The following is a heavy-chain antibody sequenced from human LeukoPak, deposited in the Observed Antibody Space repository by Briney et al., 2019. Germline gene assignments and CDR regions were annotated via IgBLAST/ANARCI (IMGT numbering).Heavy chain of an antibody. V-gene: IGHV3-23*01. J-gene: IGHJ4*02. D-gene: IGHD3-22*01. CDR2: ISGSGGST. Sequence: GGSLRLSCAASGFTFSSYAMSWVRQAPGKGLEWVSAISGSGGSTYYADSVKGRYTISRDNSKNTLYLQMSSLRAEDTAVYYCAKDHLRYYYDSSGYYPAFDYWGQGTLVTVSS. CDR1: GFTFSSYA. CDR3: AKDHLRYYYDSSGYYPAFDY.